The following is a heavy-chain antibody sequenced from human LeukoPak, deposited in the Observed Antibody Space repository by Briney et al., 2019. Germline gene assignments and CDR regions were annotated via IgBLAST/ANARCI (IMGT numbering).Heavy chain of an antibody. V-gene: IGHV4-59*12. J-gene: IGHJ5*02. CDR3: ARTVDTATDFPNWFDP. Sequence: PSETLSLTCSVSGGSISSYYWSWIRQPPGKGLEWIGYIYDGGSTNYNPSLRSRVTISVDTSKNQFSLKLSSVTAADTAVYYCARTVDTATDFPNWFDPWGQGTLVTVSS. CDR1: GGSISSYY. CDR2: IYDGGST. D-gene: IGHD5-18*01.